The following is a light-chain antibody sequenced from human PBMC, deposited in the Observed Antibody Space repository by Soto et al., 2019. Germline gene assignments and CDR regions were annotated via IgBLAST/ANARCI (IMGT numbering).Light chain of an antibody. CDR1: SSDVGSYKL. Sequence: QSALTQPASVSGSPGQSITISCTGTSSDVGSYKLVSWYQQHPGKAPKLMIYEGSKRPSGVSNRFSGSKSGNTASLTISGLQAEAEADYYCCSYAGSSTFHVVLGGGTKLTVL. V-gene: IGLV2-23*03. J-gene: IGLJ2*01. CDR2: EGS. CDR3: CSYAGSSTFHVV.